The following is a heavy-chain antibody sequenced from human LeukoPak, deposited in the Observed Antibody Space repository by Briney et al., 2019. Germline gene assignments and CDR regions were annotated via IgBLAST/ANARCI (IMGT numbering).Heavy chain of an antibody. V-gene: IGHV3-21*01. J-gene: IGHJ5*02. D-gene: IGHD6-19*01. CDR1: GFTFSSYS. CDR2: ISSSSSYI. Sequence: GGSLRLSCAASGFTFSSYSMNWVRQAPGKGLEWVSSISSSSSYIYYADSVRGRFTISRDNAKNSLYLQMNSLRAEDTAVYYCARDNKNFGIAVAGSWGQGTLVTVSS. CDR3: ARDNKNFGIAVAGS.